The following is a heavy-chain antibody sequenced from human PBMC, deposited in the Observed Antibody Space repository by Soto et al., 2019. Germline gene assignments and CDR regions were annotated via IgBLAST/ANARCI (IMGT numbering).Heavy chain of an antibody. Sequence: PGGSLRLSCAASGFTFSSYGMHWVRQAPGKGLEWVAVISYDGSNKYYADSVKGRFTISRDNSKNTLYLQMNSLRAEDTAVYYCAKVRAMVSPYYYYGMDVWGQGTTVTVSS. CDR2: ISYDGSNK. J-gene: IGHJ6*02. D-gene: IGHD5-18*01. V-gene: IGHV3-30*18. CDR3: AKVRAMVSPYYYYGMDV. CDR1: GFTFSSYG.